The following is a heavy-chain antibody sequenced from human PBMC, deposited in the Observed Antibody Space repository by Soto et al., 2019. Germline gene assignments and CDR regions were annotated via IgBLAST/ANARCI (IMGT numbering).Heavy chain of an antibody. CDR3: ARGRGGTWRPPLTDS. D-gene: IGHD3-16*01. CDR2: ISSNGSTK. Sequence: QVQLVESGGGLVKPGGSLRLSCAASGFTFSDYYMSWIRQDPGKWLEWVSYISSNGSTKYYADSVKGLFTISRDNAKKSPYLQRNSLRAEDTAVYYCARGRGGTWRPPLTDSWGRGTLVTVSS. V-gene: IGHV3-11*01. J-gene: IGHJ4*02. CDR1: GFTFSDYY.